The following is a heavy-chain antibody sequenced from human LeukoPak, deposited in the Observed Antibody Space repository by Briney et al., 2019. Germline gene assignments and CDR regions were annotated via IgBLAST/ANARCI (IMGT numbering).Heavy chain of an antibody. D-gene: IGHD6-13*01. V-gene: IGHV1-8*01. Sequence: GASVKVSCKASGYTFTSYDINWVRQATGQGLEWMGWMNPNSGNTGYAQKFQGRVTMTRNTSISTAYKELSSLRSEDTAVYYCARAGSWDNWFDPWGQGTLVTVSS. CDR1: GYTFTSYD. J-gene: IGHJ5*02. CDR2: MNPNSGNT. CDR3: ARAGSWDNWFDP.